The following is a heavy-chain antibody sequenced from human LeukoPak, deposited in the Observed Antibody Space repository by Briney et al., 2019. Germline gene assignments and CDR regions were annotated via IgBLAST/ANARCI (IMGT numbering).Heavy chain of an antibody. CDR3: ARDYGG. V-gene: IGHV3-74*03. CDR2: INSDGYST. CDR1: GFTFSSYW. D-gene: IGHD4/OR15-4a*01. J-gene: IGHJ4*02. Sequence: GGSLRLSCAASGFTFSSYWMHWVRQAPGRGLAWVSRINSDGYSTTYADSVRGRFTISRDNGKNTLYLQMNSLRVDDTAVYYCARDYGGWGQGTLVTVSS.